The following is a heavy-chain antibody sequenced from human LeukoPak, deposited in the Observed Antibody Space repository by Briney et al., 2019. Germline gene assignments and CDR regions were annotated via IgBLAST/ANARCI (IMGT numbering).Heavy chain of an antibody. Sequence: GGSLRLSCAASGFTFSSSSVNWVRQAPGKGLEWISYISTSSSPIYYADSVKGRFTISRDNAKNSLYLQMSSPRAEDTAVYYCARGTGYFSSGNYYDLDYWGQGTLVTVSS. CDR3: ARGTGYFSSGNYYDLDY. D-gene: IGHD1-26*01. CDR2: ISTSSSPI. V-gene: IGHV3-48*01. CDR1: GFTFSSSS. J-gene: IGHJ4*02.